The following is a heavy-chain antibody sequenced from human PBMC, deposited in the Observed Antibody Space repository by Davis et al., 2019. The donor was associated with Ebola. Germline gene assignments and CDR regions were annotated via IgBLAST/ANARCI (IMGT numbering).Heavy chain of an antibody. J-gene: IGHJ6*02. D-gene: IGHD3-3*01. V-gene: IGHV4-59*12. Sequence: GSLRLSCTVSGGSISSYYWSWIRQPPGKGLEWIGYIYYSGSTNYNPSLKSRVTISVDKSKNQFSLKLSSVTAADTAVYYCARDLSDFWSGYYGDYGMDVWGQGTTVTVSS. CDR1: GGSISSYY. CDR3: ARDLSDFWSGYYGDYGMDV. CDR2: IYYSGST.